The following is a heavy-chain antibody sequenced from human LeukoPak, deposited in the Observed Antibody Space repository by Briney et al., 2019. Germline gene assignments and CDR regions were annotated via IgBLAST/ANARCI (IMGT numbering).Heavy chain of an antibody. CDR3: ARERGVRGVTITRAYYYMDV. V-gene: IGHV1-46*01. J-gene: IGHJ6*03. Sequence: SSVKVSCKAPGYTFTTYSIHWVRQAPGHGLEWVGIINPSGGGTTYAQKFRGRVTMTRDTSTSTVYMELTSLSSDDTAVYYCARERGVRGVTITRAYYYMDVWGKGTTVTISS. CDR2: INPSGGGT. CDR1: GYTFTTYS. D-gene: IGHD3-10*01.